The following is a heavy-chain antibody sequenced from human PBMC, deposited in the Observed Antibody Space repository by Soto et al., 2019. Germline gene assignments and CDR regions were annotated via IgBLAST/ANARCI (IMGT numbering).Heavy chain of an antibody. CDR2: ISYDGSNK. J-gene: IGHJ6*02. V-gene: IGHV3-30*18. CDR1: GFTFSSYG. D-gene: IGHD3-3*01. Sequence: QPGGSLRLSCAASGFTFSSYGMHWVRQAPGKGLEWVAVISYDGSNKYYADSVKGRFTISRDNSKNTLYLQMNSLRAEDTAVYYCAKALEWSRYYYYGMDVWGQGTTVTVSS. CDR3: AKALEWSRYYYYGMDV.